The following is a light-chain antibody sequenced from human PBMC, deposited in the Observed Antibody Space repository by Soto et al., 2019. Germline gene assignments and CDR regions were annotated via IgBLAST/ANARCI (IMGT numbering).Light chain of an antibody. Sequence: IKLTQSPAALSASVGVTVTIPCRASQGISTLLAWYQQKPGKAPKVLIYESSLLQSGVPSRFSGSGSGTDFTLTISSLQPEDFATYYCQHFKSFPITFGQGTRLEI. CDR3: QHFKSFPIT. CDR1: QGISTL. V-gene: IGKV1-13*02. J-gene: IGKJ5*01. CDR2: ESS.